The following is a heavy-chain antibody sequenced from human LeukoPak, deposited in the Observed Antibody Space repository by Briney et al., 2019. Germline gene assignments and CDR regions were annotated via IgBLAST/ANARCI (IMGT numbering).Heavy chain of an antibody. J-gene: IGHJ4*02. CDR1: GGTFSSYA. CDR3: ARETGYAYGRAPLDY. Sequence: SVKVSFKASGGTFSSYAISWVRQAPGQGLEWMGGIIPIFGTATYAQKFQGRVTITADKSTGTAYMELSSLRSDDTAVYYCARETGYAYGRAPLDYWGQGTLVTVSS. CDR2: IIPIFGTA. V-gene: IGHV1-69*06. D-gene: IGHD5-18*01.